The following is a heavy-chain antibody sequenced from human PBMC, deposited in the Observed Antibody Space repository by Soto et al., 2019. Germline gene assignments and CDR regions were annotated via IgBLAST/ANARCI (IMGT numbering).Heavy chain of an antibody. CDR2: IGPYNRNT. D-gene: IGHD2-15*01. Sequence: QVQLVQSGAEVKKPGASVKVSSKASGYTFNNYGISCVRQAHGPVLELLEWIGPYNRNTDNAQNFQGRVTMTTDTSTNTAYMERRSLRADDTALYYCARWYCSVGSCDTCWHFDLCGRGTLVTVSS. CDR3: ARWYCSVGSCDTCWHFDL. J-gene: IGHJ2*01. CDR1: GYTFNNYG. V-gene: IGHV1-18*01.